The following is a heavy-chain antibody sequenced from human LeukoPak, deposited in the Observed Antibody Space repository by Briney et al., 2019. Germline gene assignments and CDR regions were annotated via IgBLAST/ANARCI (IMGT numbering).Heavy chain of an antibody. J-gene: IGHJ4*02. CDR1: GFTFSSYA. V-gene: IGHV3-23*01. CDR2: ISGSGGST. Sequence: PGGSLRLSCAASGFTFSSYAMSWVRQAPGKGLEWVSAISGSGGSTYYADSVKGRFTISRDNSKNTLYLQMNSLRAEDTAVYYCAKDGGAHRDYYYGSGSYLDYWGQGTLVTVSS. CDR3: AKDGGAHRDYYYGSGSYLDY. D-gene: IGHD3-10*01.